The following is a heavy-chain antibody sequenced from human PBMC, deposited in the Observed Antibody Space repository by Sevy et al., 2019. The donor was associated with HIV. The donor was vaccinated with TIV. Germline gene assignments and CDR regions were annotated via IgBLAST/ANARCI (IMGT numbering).Heavy chain of an antibody. D-gene: IGHD3-22*01. CDR3: GRDREMGNYYDSSGSIDY. CDR2: ISYDGSNK. J-gene: IGHJ4*02. Sequence: GGSVRLSCAASGFTFSSYPMHWVRQAPGKGLEWVAVISYDGSNKYYADSVKGRLTISRDNSKNTLYVQMNSLRAEDTAVFYCGRDREMGNYYDSSGSIDYWGQGTLVTVSS. V-gene: IGHV3-30*04. CDR1: GFTFSSYP.